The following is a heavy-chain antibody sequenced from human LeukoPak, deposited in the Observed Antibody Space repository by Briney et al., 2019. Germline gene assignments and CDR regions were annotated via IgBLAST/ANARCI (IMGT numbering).Heavy chain of an antibody. D-gene: IGHD2-8*01. Sequence: SQTLSLTCSVSGGSISSGSYYWSWIRQHPGKGLVWIGYIYYSGSTYYNPSLKSRVTISVDTSKNQFSLKLNSVTAADTAVYYCARLYDSFRAFDIWGQGTIITVSS. V-gene: IGHV4-31*03. CDR3: ARLYDSFRAFDI. CDR1: GGSISSGSYY. J-gene: IGHJ3*02. CDR2: IYYSGST.